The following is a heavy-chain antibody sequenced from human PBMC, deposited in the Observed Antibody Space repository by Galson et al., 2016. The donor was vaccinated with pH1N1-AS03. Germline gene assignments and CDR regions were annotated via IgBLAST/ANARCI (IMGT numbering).Heavy chain of an antibody. D-gene: IGHD1-14*01. J-gene: IGHJ6*02. CDR1: GGTFNTYS. V-gene: IGHV1-69*13. CDR2: IIPVFGTA. CDR3: ARGIRNTKKNFGVDA. Sequence: SVKVSCKAPGGTFNTYSFNWVRQAPGQGLEWMGGIIPVFGTANYAQQFQDRVTITADASRREAYMEIRSLRSEDSALYFCARGIRNTKKNFGVDAWGQGTAVIVSS.